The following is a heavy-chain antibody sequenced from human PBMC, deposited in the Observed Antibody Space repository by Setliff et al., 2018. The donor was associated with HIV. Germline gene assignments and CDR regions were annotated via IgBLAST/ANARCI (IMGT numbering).Heavy chain of an antibody. J-gene: IGHJ4*02. D-gene: IGHD6-19*01. V-gene: IGHV1-69*13. CDR3: AREGSGFLDY. Sequence: SVKVSCKASGGTFNNYAISWVRQAPGQGLEWVGGVIPLFGTSNYALKFQGRVTITANESTNTAHMELSSLRSVDTAMYYCAREGSGFLDYWGQGTLVTVSS. CDR1: GGTFNNYA. CDR2: VIPLFGTS.